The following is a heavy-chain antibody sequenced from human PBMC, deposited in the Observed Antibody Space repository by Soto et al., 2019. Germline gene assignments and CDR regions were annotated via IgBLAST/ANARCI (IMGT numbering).Heavy chain of an antibody. CDR3: ARDPPRSGIATRFDY. J-gene: IGHJ4*02. D-gene: IGHD6-13*01. Sequence: AGGSLRLSCAASGFTFSSYSMNWVRQAPGKGLEWVSSISSSSSYIYYADSVKGRFTISRDNAKNSLYLQMNSLRAEDTAVYYCARDPPRSGIATRFDYWGQGTLVTVSS. CDR1: GFTFSSYS. V-gene: IGHV3-21*01. CDR2: ISSSSSYI.